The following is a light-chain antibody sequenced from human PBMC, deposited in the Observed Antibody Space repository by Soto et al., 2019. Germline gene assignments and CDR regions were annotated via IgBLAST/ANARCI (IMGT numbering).Light chain of an antibody. V-gene: IGKV3-20*01. CDR1: QSVSSSTY. J-gene: IGKJ5*01. Sequence: PGERATLSCRASQSVSSSTYLAWYQQKPGQAPRLLIYDASSRATGIPDRFSGSGSGRDFTLTISRLEPEDFAVYYCQQYGSSPITFGQGTRLEI. CDR2: DAS. CDR3: QQYGSSPIT.